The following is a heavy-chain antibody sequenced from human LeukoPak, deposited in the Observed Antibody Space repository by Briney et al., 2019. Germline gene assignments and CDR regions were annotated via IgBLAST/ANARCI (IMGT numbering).Heavy chain of an antibody. J-gene: IGHJ6*02. CDR1: GFTFSSYA. CDR3: AKGSAYYYYGMDV. V-gene: IGHV3-23*01. CDR2: ISGSGGST. Sequence: GGSLRLSCAASGFTFSSYAMSRVRQAPGKGLEWVSAISGSGGSTYYADSVKGRVTISRDNSKNTLYLQMNSLRAEDTAVYYCAKGSAYYYYGMDVWGQGTTVTVSS.